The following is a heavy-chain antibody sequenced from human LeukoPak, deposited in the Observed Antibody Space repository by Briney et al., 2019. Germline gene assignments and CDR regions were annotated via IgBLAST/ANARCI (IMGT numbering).Heavy chain of an antibody. D-gene: IGHD6-13*01. CDR3: AKAGSNSWYSFDY. CDR2: IDPNSGGT. J-gene: IGHJ4*02. CDR1: GYTFTSYY. Sequence: ASVKVSCKASGYTFTSYYMHWVRQAPGQGLEWMGRIDPNSGGTNYAQKFQGRVTMTRDTSISTAYMALSSLRSDDTAVYYCAKAGSNSWYSFDYWGQGTLVIVSS. V-gene: IGHV1-2*06.